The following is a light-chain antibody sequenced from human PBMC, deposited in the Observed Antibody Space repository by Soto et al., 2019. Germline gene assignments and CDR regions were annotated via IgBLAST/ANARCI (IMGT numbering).Light chain of an antibody. V-gene: IGKV3-11*01. Sequence: EIVLTQSPATLSLSPGERATLSCRASQSVSTYLAWYQQKLGQAPRLLIYDASNRATGIPARFSGSGSGKDFTLTISILEPEDFAVYHCQQYGDSPLTFGGWTRWIS. J-gene: IGKJ4*02. CDR2: DAS. CDR3: QQYGDSPLT. CDR1: QSVSTY.